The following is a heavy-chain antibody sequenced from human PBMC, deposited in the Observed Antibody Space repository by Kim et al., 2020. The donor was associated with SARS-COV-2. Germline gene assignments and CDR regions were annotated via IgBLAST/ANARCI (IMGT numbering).Heavy chain of an antibody. V-gene: IGHV3-15*01. CDR3: TTRQYITMVRGVIALPFDI. CDR1: GFTISNAW. Sequence: GGSLRLSCAASGFTISNAWMSWVRQAPGKGLEWVGRIKSKTDGGTTDYAAPVKGRFTISRDDSKNTLYLQMNSLKTEDTAVYYCTTRQYITMVRGVIALPFDIWGQGTMVTVSS. CDR2: IKSKTDGGTT. D-gene: IGHD3-10*01. J-gene: IGHJ3*02.